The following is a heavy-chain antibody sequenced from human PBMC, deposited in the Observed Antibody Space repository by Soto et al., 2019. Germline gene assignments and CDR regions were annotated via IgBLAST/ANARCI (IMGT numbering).Heavy chain of an antibody. CDR2: ISAYNGNT. D-gene: IGHD4-17*01. CDR3: SRVVFRSATTLVTPGFDGMDV. Sequence: QVQLVQSGAEVKKPGASVKVSCKASGYTFTSYGISLVRQATGQGLECMGWISAYNGNTIYAKKIQGRVNMTTDTSTSTAYREQRSLRSDDTAVYYCSRVVFRSATTLVTPGFDGMDVWGQGTTVTVSS. CDR1: GYTFTSYG. J-gene: IGHJ6*02. V-gene: IGHV1-18*01.